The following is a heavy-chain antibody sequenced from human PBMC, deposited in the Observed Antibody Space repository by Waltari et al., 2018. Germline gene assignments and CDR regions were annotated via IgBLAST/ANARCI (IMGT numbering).Heavy chain of an antibody. D-gene: IGHD3-16*01. CDR1: GGSISSRGYY. Sequence: QVQLQESGPGLVKPSQTLSLTCTVSGGSISSRGYYWTWIRQHPGKGLEWIGYIYYSGDTNYNPSLDSRVTISADTPKNQFSRKLTSVTAADTAVYYCARGGGSRVLDYWGRGTLVSVSS. V-gene: IGHV4-31*03. J-gene: IGHJ4*02. CDR3: ARGGGSRVLDY. CDR2: IYYSGDT.